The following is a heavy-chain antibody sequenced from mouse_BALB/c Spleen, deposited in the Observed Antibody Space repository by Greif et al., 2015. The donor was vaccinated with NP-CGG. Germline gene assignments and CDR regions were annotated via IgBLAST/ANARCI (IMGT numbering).Heavy chain of an antibody. D-gene: IGHD2-1*01. CDR3: AREGNQAWFAY. V-gene: IGHV5-6-3*01. CDR1: GFTFSSYG. Sequence: EVKVEESGGGLVQPGGSLKLSCAASGFTFSSYGMSWVRQTPDKRLELVATINSNGGSTYYPDSVKGRFTISRDNAKNTLYLQMSSLKSEDTAMYYCAREGNQAWFAYWGQGTLVTVSA. J-gene: IGHJ3*01. CDR2: INSNGGST.